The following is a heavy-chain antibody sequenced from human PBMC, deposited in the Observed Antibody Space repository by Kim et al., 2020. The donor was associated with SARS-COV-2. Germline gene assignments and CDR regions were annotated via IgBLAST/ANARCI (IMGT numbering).Heavy chain of an antibody. CDR2: ISSSSSTI. D-gene: IGHD2-2*01. Sequence: GGSLRLSCAASGFTFSSYSMNWVRQAPGKGLEWVSYISSSSSTIYYADSVKGRFTISRDNAKNSLYLQMNSLRDEDTAGYYCARDDLGLGYCRSTSCYLGVPPDYWGQGTLVTVSS. V-gene: IGHV3-48*02. J-gene: IGHJ4*02. CDR1: GFTFSSYS. CDR3: ARDDLGLGYCRSTSCYLGVPPDY.